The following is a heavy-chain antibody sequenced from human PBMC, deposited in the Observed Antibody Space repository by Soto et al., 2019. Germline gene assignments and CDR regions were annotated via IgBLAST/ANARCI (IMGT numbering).Heavy chain of an antibody. V-gene: IGHV4-39*01. Sequence: SETLSLTCTVSGGSISSSSYYWGWIRQPPGKGLEWIGSIYYSGSTYYNPSLKSRVTISVDTSKNQFSLKLSSVTAADTAVYYCARHAKVTNFDYWGQGTLVTVSS. CDR2: IYYSGST. CDR3: ARHAKVTNFDY. CDR1: GGSISSSSYY. D-gene: IGHD4-17*01. J-gene: IGHJ4*02.